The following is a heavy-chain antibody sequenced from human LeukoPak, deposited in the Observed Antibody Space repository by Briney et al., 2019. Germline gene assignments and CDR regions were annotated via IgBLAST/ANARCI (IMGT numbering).Heavy chain of an antibody. D-gene: IGHD5-18*01. V-gene: IGHV4-39*01. CDR3: ARRGYSFGSEWFDP. Sequence: PSETLSLTCTVPGASISRTSYDGDWIRQPPGKGLEWIGVVNYSGNTYYNASLESRVTISVDTSNNQFSLKLSSVTAADTAVYYCARRGYSFGSEWFDPWGQGTLVTVSS. J-gene: IGHJ5*02. CDR2: VNYSGNT. CDR1: GASISRTSYD.